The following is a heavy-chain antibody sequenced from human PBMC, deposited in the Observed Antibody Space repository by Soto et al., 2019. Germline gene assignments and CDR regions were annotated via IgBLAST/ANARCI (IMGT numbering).Heavy chain of an antibody. V-gene: IGHV3-7*01. J-gene: IGHJ4*02. CDR3: ARDRGYSCFDY. D-gene: IGHD5-18*01. CDR2: IKEDGSEK. CDR1: GFTVSSSW. Sequence: PRLCCTASGFTVSSSWLKWVRQAPGKGLEWVAGIKEDGSEKYYVDFVKGRFTISRDNVENSLYLRMNSLRGEDTAVYFCARDRGYSCFDYWSLGTLVTVSS.